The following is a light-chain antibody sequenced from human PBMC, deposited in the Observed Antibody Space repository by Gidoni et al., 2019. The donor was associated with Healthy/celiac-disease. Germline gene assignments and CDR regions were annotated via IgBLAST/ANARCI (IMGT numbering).Light chain of an antibody. V-gene: IGLV3-9*01. CDR2: RDS. J-gene: IGLJ2*01. Sequence: SYELTPPHSVSVALGRTARITWRGNNIGSKNVHWYQQKPGQAPVLVIYRDSNRPSGIPERFSGSNSGNTATLTIGRAQAGDEADYYGQVWDSSTVVFGGGTKLTV. CDR3: QVWDSSTVV. CDR1: NIGSKN.